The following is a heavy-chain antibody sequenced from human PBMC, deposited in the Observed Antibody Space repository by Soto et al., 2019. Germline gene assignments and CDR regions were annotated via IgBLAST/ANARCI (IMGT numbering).Heavy chain of an antibody. V-gene: IGHV1-18*01. CDR2: ISAYNGNT. CDR3: ARVLHYYDSSSPTDFDY. Sequence: ALVQDSCTLTGYAFHSYGILWLRQPADHGLEWMGWISAYNGNTNYAQKLQGRVTMTTDTSTSTAYMELRSLRSDDTAVYYCARVLHYYDSSSPTDFDYWGQGPLVTVSS. D-gene: IGHD3-22*01. J-gene: IGHJ4*02. CDR1: GYAFHSYG.